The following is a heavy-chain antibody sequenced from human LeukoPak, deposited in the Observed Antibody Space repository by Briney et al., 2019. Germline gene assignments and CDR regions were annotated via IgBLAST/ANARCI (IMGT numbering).Heavy chain of an antibody. V-gene: IGHV3-74*01. D-gene: IGHD5-24*01. CDR2: IDINGSTT. CDR1: GFTFSISL. J-gene: IGHJ4*02. CDR3: VRDRDGYNY. Sequence: GGSLRLSCAASGFTFSISLMHWVRPVPGKGLVWVARIDINGSTTHYADSVRGRFTISRDNAKNTLYLQMNILRAEDTAVYYCVRDRDGYNYWGQGTLVTVSS.